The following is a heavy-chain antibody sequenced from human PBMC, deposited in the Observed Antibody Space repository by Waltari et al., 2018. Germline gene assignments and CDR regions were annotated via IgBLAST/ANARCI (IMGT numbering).Heavy chain of an antibody. V-gene: IGHV1-69*08. D-gene: IGHD2-2*01. CDR2: IIPIFCTA. J-gene: IGHJ6*02. Sequence: QVQLVQSGAEVKKPGSSVKVSCKASGGTFSSYAISWVRQAPGQGLEWMGRIIPIFCTATYSQKFQGIVTITADKSTSTAYLELSSLRSEDTAVYYCASPTSSTPRRPYGMDVWGQGTTVTVSS. CDR1: GGTFSSYA. CDR3: ASPTSSTPRRPYGMDV.